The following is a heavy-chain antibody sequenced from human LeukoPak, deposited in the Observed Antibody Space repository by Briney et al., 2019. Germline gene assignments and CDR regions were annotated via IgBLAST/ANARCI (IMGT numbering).Heavy chain of an antibody. D-gene: IGHD6-13*01. CDR2: ISSSSSYI. CDR1: GFTFSSYS. V-gene: IGHV3-21*01. CDR3: ARHRIAAAGTTRYAFDI. J-gene: IGHJ3*02. Sequence: KPGGSLRLSCAASGFTFSSYSMNWVRQAPGKGLEWVSSISSSSSYIYYADSVKGRFTISRDNAKNSLYLQMNSLRAEDTAVYYCARHRIAAAGTTRYAFDIWGQGTMVTVSS.